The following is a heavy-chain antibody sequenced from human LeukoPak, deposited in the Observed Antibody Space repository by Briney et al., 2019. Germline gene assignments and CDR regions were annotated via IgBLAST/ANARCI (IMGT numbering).Heavy chain of an antibody. D-gene: IGHD4-17*01. V-gene: IGHV3-66*01. CDR1: GLTVPSKY. J-gene: IGHJ4*02. Sequence: GWALRVSCVVCGLTVPSKYKILVGQAPGKGVEWVSVIYSGGTTNYADSVKGRFTVYRDNSKNTLHLQMNTLRAEDTAVYYCASKLTSGYWGQGTLVTVSS. CDR2: IYSGGTT. CDR3: ASKLTSGY.